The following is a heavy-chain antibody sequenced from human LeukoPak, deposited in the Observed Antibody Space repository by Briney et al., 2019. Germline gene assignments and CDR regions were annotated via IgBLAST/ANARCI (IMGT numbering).Heavy chain of an antibody. V-gene: IGHV4-34*01. CDR3: ARVPEYYFDY. CDR2: IYHSGST. Sequence: SETLSLTCAVYGGSFSGYYWSWIRQPPGKGLEWIGEIYHSGSTNYNPSLKSRVTISVDKSKNQFSLKLSSMTAADTAVYYCARVPEYYFDYWGQGTLVTVSS. J-gene: IGHJ4*02. CDR1: GGSFSGYY.